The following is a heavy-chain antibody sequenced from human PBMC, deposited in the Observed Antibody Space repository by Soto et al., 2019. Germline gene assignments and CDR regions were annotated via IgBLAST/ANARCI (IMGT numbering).Heavy chain of an antibody. J-gene: IGHJ5*02. Sequence: EVQLLESGGGLVQPGGSLRLSCAASGFTFSSYAMSWVRQAPGKGLEWVSAISGSGGSTYYADSVKGRFTISRDNSKNTLYLQMNSLRAEDTAVYYCAKVPIYDFWSGYLYWFDPWGQGTLVTVSS. V-gene: IGHV3-23*01. D-gene: IGHD3-3*01. CDR2: ISGSGGST. CDR3: AKVPIYDFWSGYLYWFDP. CDR1: GFTFSSYA.